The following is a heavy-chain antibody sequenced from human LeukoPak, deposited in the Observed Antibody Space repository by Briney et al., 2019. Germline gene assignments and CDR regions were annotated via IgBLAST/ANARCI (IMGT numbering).Heavy chain of an antibody. CDR2: FDPEDGEN. CDR3: ATDFATRLEGDYVRAGFWFDP. Sequence: ASVKVSCKVSGYTLTELSMHWVRQAPGKGRELMGGFDPEDGENIYAQKFEGRVTMTEDTSTDTAYMELSSLRSEDTAVYYCATDFATRLEGDYVRAGFWFDPWGQGTLVTVSS. V-gene: IGHV1-24*01. CDR1: GYTLTELS. D-gene: IGHD3-16*01. J-gene: IGHJ5*02.